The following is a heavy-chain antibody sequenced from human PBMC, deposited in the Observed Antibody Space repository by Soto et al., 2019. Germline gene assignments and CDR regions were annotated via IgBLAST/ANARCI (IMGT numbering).Heavy chain of an antibody. CDR1: GITFSSYA. CDR2: ISSDGSSK. J-gene: IGHJ4*02. CDR3: ARGSTIADPFDY. Sequence: GSLRLSCAASGITFSSYAMHWVRQAPGKGLEWVAVISSDGSSKYYGDSVKGRFTISRDNSKNTLYMQMNSLRVEDTAVYYCARGSTIADPFDYWGQGTLVTVSS. V-gene: IGHV3-30-3*01. D-gene: IGHD6-13*01.